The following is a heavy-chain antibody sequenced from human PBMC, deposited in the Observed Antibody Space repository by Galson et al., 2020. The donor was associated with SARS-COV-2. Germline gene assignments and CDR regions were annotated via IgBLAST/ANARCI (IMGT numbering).Heavy chain of an antibody. CDR1: GFTFSSYD. J-gene: IGHJ6*02. CDR3: ARGGIVGATTTHRYYYYYGMDV. CDR2: IGTAGDT. V-gene: IGHV3-13*01. D-gene: IGHD1-26*01. Sequence: GESLKISCAASGFTFSSYDMHWVRQATGKGLEWVSAIGTAGDTYYPGSVKGRFTISRENAKNSLYLQMNSLRAGDTAVYYCARGGIVGATTTHRYYYYYGMDVWGQGTTVTVSS.